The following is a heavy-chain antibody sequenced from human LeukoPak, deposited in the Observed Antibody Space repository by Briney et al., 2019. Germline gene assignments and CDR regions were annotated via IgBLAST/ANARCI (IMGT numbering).Heavy chain of an antibody. J-gene: IGHJ4*02. CDR2: INHSGST. CDR1: GGSFSGYY. CDR3: AKNGPWSLEY. V-gene: IGHV4-34*01. D-gene: IGHD2-15*01. Sequence: SETLSLTCAVYGGSFSGYYWSWIRQPPGKGLEWIGEINHSGSTNYNPSLKSRVTISVDTSKNQFSLNLNSVTAADTAVYYCAKNGPWSLEYWGQGTLVTVSS.